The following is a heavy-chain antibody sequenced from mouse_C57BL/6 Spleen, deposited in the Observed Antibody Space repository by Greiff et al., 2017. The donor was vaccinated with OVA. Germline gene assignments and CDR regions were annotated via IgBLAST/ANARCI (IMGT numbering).Heavy chain of an antibody. CDR1: GYTFTDYY. CDR2: INPYNGGT. J-gene: IGHJ2*01. CDR3: ARYYYGSSFYFDY. Sequence: SGPVLVKPGASVKMSCKASGYTFTDYYMNWVKQSHGKSLEWIGVINPYNGGTSYNQKFKGKATLTVDKSSSTAYMELNSLTSEDSAVYYCARYYYGSSFYFDYWGQGTTLTVSS. V-gene: IGHV1-19*01. D-gene: IGHD1-1*01.